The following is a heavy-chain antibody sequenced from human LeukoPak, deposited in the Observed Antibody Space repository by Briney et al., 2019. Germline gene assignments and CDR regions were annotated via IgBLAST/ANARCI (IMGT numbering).Heavy chain of an antibody. D-gene: IGHD6-13*01. CDR3: ARDPQTNSWPEYFLH. J-gene: IGHJ1*01. CDR1: GFXFXNYW. CDR2: IKQDGSEK. V-gene: IGHV3-7*04. Sequence: GGSLRLSCATSGFXFXNYWMXWXRXAPGXGLXWVXXIKQDGSEKYYVDXVKGRFTISRDNAKNSLFLQMNGLRADDTAVYYCARDPQTNSWPEYFLHWGQGTLVTVSS.